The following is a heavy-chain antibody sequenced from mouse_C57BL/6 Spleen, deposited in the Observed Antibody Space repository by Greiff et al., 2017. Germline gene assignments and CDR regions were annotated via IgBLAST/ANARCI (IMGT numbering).Heavy chain of an antibody. CDR1: GYTFTDYY. J-gene: IGHJ4*01. D-gene: IGHD2-1*01. Sequence: QVQLQQSGPELVKPGASVKISCKASGYTFTDYYMNWVKQRPGRGLEWIGRIDPNSGGTKYNEKFKSKATLTVDKPSSTAYMQLSSLTSEDSAVYYCARGNYEYYYAMDYWGQGTSVTVSS. V-gene: IGHV1-72*01. CDR2: IDPNSGGT. CDR3: ARGNYEYYYAMDY.